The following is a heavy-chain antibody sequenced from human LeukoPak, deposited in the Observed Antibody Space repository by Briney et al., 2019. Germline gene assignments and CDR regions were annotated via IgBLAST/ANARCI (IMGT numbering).Heavy chain of an antibody. D-gene: IGHD3-22*01. J-gene: IGHJ5*02. V-gene: IGHV4-34*01. CDR2: INHSGST. CDR3: ARAYLTYYYDSSGYLDWFDP. CDR1: GGSFSGYY. Sequence: PSETLSLTCAVYGGSFSGYYWSWIRQPPGKGLERIGEINHSGSTNYNPSLKSRVTISVDTSKNQFSLKLSSVTAADTAVYYCARAYLTYYYDSSGYLDWFDPWGQGTLVTVSS.